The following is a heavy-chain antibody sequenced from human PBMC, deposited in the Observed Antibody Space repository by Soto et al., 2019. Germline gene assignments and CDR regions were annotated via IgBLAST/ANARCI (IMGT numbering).Heavy chain of an antibody. Sequence: SETLSLTCTVSGGSISSCDYYWSWIRQPPGKGLEWIGYIYYSGSTYYNPSLKSRVTISVDTSKNQFSLKLSSVTAADTAVYYCARMTSIVVVPYPYFDYWGQGDLVTVSS. D-gene: IGHD2-21*01. CDR1: GGSISSCDYY. J-gene: IGHJ4*02. V-gene: IGHV4-30-4*01. CDR2: IYYSGST. CDR3: ARMTSIVVVPYPYFDY.